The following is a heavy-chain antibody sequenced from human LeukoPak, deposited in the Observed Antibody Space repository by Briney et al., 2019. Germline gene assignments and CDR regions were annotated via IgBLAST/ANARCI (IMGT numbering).Heavy chain of an antibody. CDR2: ITSSGTYI. CDR3: ARVIENGSGMYYYYYMDV. J-gene: IGHJ6*03. V-gene: IGHV3-21*01. D-gene: IGHD3-10*01. CDR1: GFTFNTYS. Sequence: GGSLRLSCAASGFTFNTYSMNWVRQAPGKGLDWVSSITSSGTYIYYADSVRGRFTISRDNAKNSLYLQVNSLRAEDAAVYYCARVIENGSGMYYYYYMDVWGKGTTVTVSS.